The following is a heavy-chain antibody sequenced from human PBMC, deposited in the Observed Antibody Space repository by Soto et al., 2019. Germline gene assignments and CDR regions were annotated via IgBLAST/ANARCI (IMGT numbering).Heavy chain of an antibody. D-gene: IGHD6-19*01. J-gene: IGHJ6*02. CDR2: INPNSGGT. CDR3: ARDSSGWYRIDYYYYGMDV. Sequence: ASEKVSCKASGYTFTGYYMHWVRQAPGQGLEWMGWINPNSGGTNYAQKFQGRVTMTRDTSISTAYMELSRLRSDDTAVYYCARDSSGWYRIDYYYYGMDVWGQGTTVTVSS. CDR1: GYTFTGYY. V-gene: IGHV1-2*02.